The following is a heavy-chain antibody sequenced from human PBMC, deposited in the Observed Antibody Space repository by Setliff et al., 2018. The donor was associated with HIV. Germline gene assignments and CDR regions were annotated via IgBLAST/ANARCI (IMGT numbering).Heavy chain of an antibody. CDR1: GFTFSSYT. V-gene: IGHV3-30*01. J-gene: IGHJ6*03. CDR2: ITHDGSSK. D-gene: IGHD6-6*01. Sequence: GGSLRLSCAASGFTFSSYTMHWVRQAPGKGLEWVAVITHDGSSKYYADSVKGRFTISRDNSKNTLYLQMNSPSADDTAVYYCARGLRSSTYYYYYYMDVWGKGTTVTVSS. CDR3: ARGLRSSTYYYYYYMDV.